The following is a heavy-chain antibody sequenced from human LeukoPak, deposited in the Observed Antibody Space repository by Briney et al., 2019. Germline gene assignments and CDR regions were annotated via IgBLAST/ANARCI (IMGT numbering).Heavy chain of an antibody. CDR1: GGSFSGYY. D-gene: IGHD4-17*01. J-gene: IGHJ4*02. Sequence: SETLSLTCAVYGGSFSGYYWSWIRQPPGKGLEWTGQINHSGSTNYNPSLKSRVTISVDTSKNQFSPKLSSVPAADTAVYYCARSSYGDYPHYFDYWGQGTLVTVSS. CDR2: INHSGST. V-gene: IGHV4-34*01. CDR3: ARSSYGDYPHYFDY.